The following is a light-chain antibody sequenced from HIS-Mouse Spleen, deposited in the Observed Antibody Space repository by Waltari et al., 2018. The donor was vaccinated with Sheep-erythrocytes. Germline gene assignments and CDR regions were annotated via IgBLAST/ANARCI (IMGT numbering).Light chain of an antibody. CDR2: YKSDSDK. CDR3: MIWHSSAWV. Sequence: QAVLTQPSSLSASPGASASLTCTLRSGLNVGTYRIYWYQQKPGSPPQYLLRYKSDSDKQLGSGVPSRFSGSKDASANAGILLISGLQSEYEADYYCMIWHSSAWVFGGGTKLTVL. V-gene: IGLV5-45*03. J-gene: IGLJ3*02. CDR1: SGLNVGTYR.